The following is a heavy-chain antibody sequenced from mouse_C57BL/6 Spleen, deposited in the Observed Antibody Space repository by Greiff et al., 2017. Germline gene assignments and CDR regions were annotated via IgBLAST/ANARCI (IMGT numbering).Heavy chain of an antibody. CDR1: GYTFTDYY. J-gene: IGHJ2*01. D-gene: IGHD1-1*01. CDR3: ARAPYYGSIYFDY. Sequence: VQLQQSGPELVKPGASVKISCKASGYTFTDYYMNWVKQSHGKSLEWIGDINPNNGGTSYNQKFKGKATLTVDKSSSTAYMELRSLTSEDSAVYYCARAPYYGSIYFDYWGQGTTLTVSS. CDR2: INPNNGGT. V-gene: IGHV1-26*01.